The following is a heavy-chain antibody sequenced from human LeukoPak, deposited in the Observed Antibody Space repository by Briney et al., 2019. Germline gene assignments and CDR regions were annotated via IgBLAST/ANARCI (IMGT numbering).Heavy chain of an antibody. CDR2: IKSKTDGGTT. V-gene: IGHV3-15*01. CDR1: GFTFSNAW. J-gene: IGHJ4*02. CDR3: TTAPGYYDSSGLLGGYFDY. D-gene: IGHD3-22*01. Sequence: GGSLRLSCAASGFTFSNAWMSWVRQAPGKGLEWVGRIKSKTDGGTTDYAAPVNGRFTISRDDSKNTLYLQMNSLKTEDTAAYYCTTAPGYYDSSGLLGGYFDYWGQGTLVTVSS.